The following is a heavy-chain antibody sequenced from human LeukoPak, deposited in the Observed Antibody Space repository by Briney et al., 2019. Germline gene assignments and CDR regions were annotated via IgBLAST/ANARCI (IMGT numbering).Heavy chain of an antibody. CDR3: ARGRRYRSLSIVGVLGDY. CDR1: GGSFSGFY. D-gene: IGHD1-26*01. Sequence: PSETLSLTCAVYGGSFSGFYWSWIRQPPGKGLEWIGEINHSGSTNYIPSLKSRVTISVDTSKNQFSLKLSSVTAADTAVYYCARGRRYRSLSIVGVLGDYWGQGTLVTVSS. CDR2: INHSGST. V-gene: IGHV4-34*01. J-gene: IGHJ4*02.